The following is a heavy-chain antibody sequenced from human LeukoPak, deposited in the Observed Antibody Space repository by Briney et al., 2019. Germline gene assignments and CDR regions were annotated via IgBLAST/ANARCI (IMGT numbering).Heavy chain of an antibody. CDR1: GFTFSNYA. V-gene: IGHV3-30*04. J-gene: IGHJ3*02. CDR2: ISKDGSMK. CDR3: AGESFDI. Sequence: GRSLRLSCAASGFTFSNYAMDWVRQAPGKGPEWVAVISKDGSMKYYADSVQGRFTVSRDNSENTLHLQMNSLKTEDTAVYYCAGESFDIWGQGTMVTVSS.